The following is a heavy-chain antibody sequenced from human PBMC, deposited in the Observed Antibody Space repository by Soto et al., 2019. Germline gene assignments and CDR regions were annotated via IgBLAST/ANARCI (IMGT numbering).Heavy chain of an antibody. V-gene: IGHV4-59*08. Sequence: SETLSLTCTVSGGSISSYYWSWIRQPPGKGLEWIGYIYYSGSTNYNPSLKSRVTISVDTSKNQFSLKLSSVTAADTAVYYCARRRDGYNLSWYFDLWGRGTLVTVSS. CDR2: IYYSGST. D-gene: IGHD5-12*01. J-gene: IGHJ2*01. CDR3: ARRRDGYNLSWYFDL. CDR1: GGSISSYY.